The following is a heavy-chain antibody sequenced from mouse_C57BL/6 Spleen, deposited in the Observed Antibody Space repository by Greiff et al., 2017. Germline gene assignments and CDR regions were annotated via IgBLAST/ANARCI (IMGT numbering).Heavy chain of an antibody. CDR3: TRGGITTEGYAMDY. V-gene: IGHV5-9-1*02. CDR1: GFTFSSYA. D-gene: IGHD1-1*01. Sequence: EVMLVESGEGLVKPGGSLKLSCAASGFTFSSYAMSWVRQTPEKRLEWVAYISSGGDYIYYADTVKGRFTISRDNARNTLYLQMSSLKSEDTAMYYCTRGGITTEGYAMDYWGQGTSVTVSS. CDR2: ISSGGDYI. J-gene: IGHJ4*01.